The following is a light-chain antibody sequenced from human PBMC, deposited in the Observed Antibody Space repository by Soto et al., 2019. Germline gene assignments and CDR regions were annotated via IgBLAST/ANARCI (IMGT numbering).Light chain of an antibody. CDR2: RTS. CDR3: VLLYGGAWV. V-gene: IGLV7-43*01. J-gene: IGLJ3*02. Sequence: QAVVTQEPSLTVSPGGTVTLTCALTTGAVTSGYYPNWFQRKPGQALRTLIYRTSNKHSWTPARFSGSLLGGKAALTRSGVQPEDEADYYCVLLYGGAWVFGGGTKLTVL. CDR1: TGAVTSGYY.